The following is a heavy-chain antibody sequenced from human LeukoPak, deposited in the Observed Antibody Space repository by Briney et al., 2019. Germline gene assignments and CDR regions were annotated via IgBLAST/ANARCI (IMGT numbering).Heavy chain of an antibody. CDR1: GGSISSYY. D-gene: IGHD6-13*01. V-gene: IGHV4-4*07. CDR3: ARRRPKMIAAAGTNGWFDP. J-gene: IGHJ5*02. CDR2: IYTSGST. Sequence: SETLSLTCTVSGGSISSYYWSWIRQPAGKGLEWIGRIYTSGSTNYNPSLKSRVTMSVDTSKNQFSLKLSSVTAADTAVYYCARRRPKMIAAAGTNGWFDPWGQGTLVTVSS.